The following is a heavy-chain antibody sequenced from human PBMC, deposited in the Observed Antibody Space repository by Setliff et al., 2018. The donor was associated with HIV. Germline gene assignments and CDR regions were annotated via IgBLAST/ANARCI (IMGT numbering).Heavy chain of an antibody. J-gene: IGHJ5*02. V-gene: IGHV4-59*11. CDR3: ARDPGGLYCRSTSCQGGCFDP. CDR2: IYYSETT. CDR1: GASISSHY. Sequence: SETLSLTCTVSGASISSHYWSWIRQSPGKGLEWIGSIYYSETTNNNPSLKCRVTISVDTSKNQLSLKLRSVTAADTAVYYCARDPGGLYCRSTSCQGGCFDPWGQGTLVTVSS. D-gene: IGHD2-2*01.